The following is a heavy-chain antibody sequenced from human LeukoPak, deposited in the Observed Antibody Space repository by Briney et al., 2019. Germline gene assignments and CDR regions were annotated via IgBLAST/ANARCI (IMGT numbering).Heavy chain of an antibody. J-gene: IGHJ4*02. V-gene: IGHV4-38-2*02. CDR1: GYSISSGYY. D-gene: IGHD4-23*01. CDR3: AREEHDYGGSNPFDY. Sequence: SETLSLTCTVSGYSISSGYYWGWIRQPPGKGLEWIGSIYHSGSTYYNPSLKSRVTISVDTSKNQFSLKLSSVTAADTAVYYCAREEHDYGGSNPFDYWGQGTLVTVSS. CDR2: IYHSGST.